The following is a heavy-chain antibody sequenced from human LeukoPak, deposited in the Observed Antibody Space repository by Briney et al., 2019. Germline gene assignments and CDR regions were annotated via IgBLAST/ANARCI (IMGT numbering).Heavy chain of an antibody. CDR2: ISAYNGIT. CDR3: ARDLTTTSSSLSGY. J-gene: IGHJ4*02. D-gene: IGHD6-6*01. V-gene: IGHV1-18*01. Sequence: ASVKVSCKASGYTFTSYGITWVRQAPGQGLEWMGWISAYNGITNYAQKLQGRVTMTTDTSTSTAYMEPRSLRSDDTAVYYCARDLTTTSSSLSGYWGQGTLVTVSS. CDR1: GYTFTSYG.